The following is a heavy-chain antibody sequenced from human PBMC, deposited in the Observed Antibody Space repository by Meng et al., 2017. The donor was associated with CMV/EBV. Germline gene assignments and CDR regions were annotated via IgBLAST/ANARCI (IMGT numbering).Heavy chain of an antibody. J-gene: IGHJ5*02. V-gene: IGHV3-74*01. Sequence: LSLTCAASGFTFSSYWMHWVRQAPGKGLVWVSRINSDGSSTSYADSVKGRFTISRDNAKNTLYLQMNSLRAEDTAVYYCARGEGYCSSTSCYTLGWFDPWGQGTTVTVSS. CDR2: INSDGSST. D-gene: IGHD2-2*02. CDR3: ARGEGYCSSTSCYTLGWFDP. CDR1: GFTFSSYW.